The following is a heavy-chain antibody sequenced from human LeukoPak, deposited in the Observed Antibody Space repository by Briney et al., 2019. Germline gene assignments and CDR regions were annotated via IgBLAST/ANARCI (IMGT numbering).Heavy chain of an antibody. CDR1: GDSIFSDTYY. CDR2: ISHSGSP. Sequence: SQTLSLTCTVSGDSIFSDTYYWTWIRQLPGKGLEWIGHISHSGSPYYNPSLKSRTSISLHTSKNEFTLNLNSVTAADTAVYHCARADFDWLFLTRWGQGALATVSS. D-gene: IGHD3-9*01. V-gene: IGHV4-31*03. CDR3: ARADFDWLFLTR. J-gene: IGHJ4*02.